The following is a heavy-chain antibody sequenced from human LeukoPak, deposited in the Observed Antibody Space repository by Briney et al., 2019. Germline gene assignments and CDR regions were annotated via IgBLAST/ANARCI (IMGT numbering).Heavy chain of an antibody. J-gene: IGHJ4*02. V-gene: IGHV4-4*02. CDR2: IYHSGST. Sequence: SETLSLTCAVSGGSISSNNWWGWVRQPPGKGLEWIGEIYHSGSTNYNASLKSRVTISVDKSKNQFSLRLTSVTAADTAVYYCVRDVGAAPDYYFDYWGQGTLVTVSS. CDR1: GGSISSNNW. D-gene: IGHD1-26*01. CDR3: VRDVGAAPDYYFDY.